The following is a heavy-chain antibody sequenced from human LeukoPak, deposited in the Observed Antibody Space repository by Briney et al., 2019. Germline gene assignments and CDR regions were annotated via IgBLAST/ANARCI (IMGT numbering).Heavy chain of an antibody. CDR2: ISGSGGST. Sequence: GSLRLSCAASGFTFSSYAMSWVRQAPGKGLEWVSAISGSGGSTYYADSVKGRFTISRDNSKNTLYLQMNSLRAEDTAVYYCAKDGLYGSGSYLLHYYFDYWGQGTLVTVSS. J-gene: IGHJ4*02. V-gene: IGHV3-23*01. D-gene: IGHD3-10*01. CDR3: AKDGLYGSGSYLLHYYFDY. CDR1: GFTFSSYA.